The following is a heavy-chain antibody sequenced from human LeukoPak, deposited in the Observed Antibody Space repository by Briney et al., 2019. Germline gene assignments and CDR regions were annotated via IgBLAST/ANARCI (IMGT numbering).Heavy chain of an antibody. CDR3: ARDTVGAPDY. Sequence: GGSLRLSCAASGFTFSSYSMNWVRQAPGKGLEWLSYITSSSSTIYYAGSVKGRFTISRDNAKSSLYLQMNSLRAEDTAVYHCARDTVGAPDYWGQGTLVTVSS. CDR1: GFTFSSYS. J-gene: IGHJ4*02. D-gene: IGHD1-26*01. CDR2: ITSSSSTI. V-gene: IGHV3-48*01.